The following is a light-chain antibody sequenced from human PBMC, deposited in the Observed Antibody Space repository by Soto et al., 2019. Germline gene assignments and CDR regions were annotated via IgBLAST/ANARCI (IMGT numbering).Light chain of an antibody. CDR2: GAS. V-gene: IGKV3-20*01. CDR1: QSVTTR. Sequence: EIVSTQSPCTRSLSPGERVTLCCSASQSVTTRLAWYQHKPGQAPTLLISGASNRASGVPVRFSGSGSGTDFTLTITSLEPEDFALYYCQQYGGSPITFGLGTRLEI. J-gene: IGKJ5*01. CDR3: QQYGGSPIT.